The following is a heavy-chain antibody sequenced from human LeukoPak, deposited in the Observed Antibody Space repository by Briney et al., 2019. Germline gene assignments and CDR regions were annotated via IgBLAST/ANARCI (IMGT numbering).Heavy chain of an antibody. CDR3: ARDPLLSSGWTHFDY. Sequence: ASVKVSCKASGYTFTSYYMHWVRQAPGQGLEWMGWINPNSGGTNYAQKFQGRVTMTRDTSISTAYMELSRLRSDDTAVYYCARDPLLSSGWTHFDYWGQGTPVTVSS. J-gene: IGHJ4*02. CDR2: INPNSGGT. CDR1: GYTFTSYY. V-gene: IGHV1-2*02. D-gene: IGHD6-19*01.